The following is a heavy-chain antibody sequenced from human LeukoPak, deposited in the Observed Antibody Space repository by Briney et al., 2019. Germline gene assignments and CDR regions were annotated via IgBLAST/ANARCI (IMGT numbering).Heavy chain of an antibody. Sequence: GGSLRLSCAASGFTVRSYDMSWVRQAPGKGLGWVSYISSGGSTIHYAVSVKGRFTNSRDNAKNSLYLQMNSVRAEDTAVYYCAREMATLPNWFDPWGQGTLVTVSS. J-gene: IGHJ5*02. CDR2: ISSGGSTI. CDR1: GFTVRSYD. V-gene: IGHV3-48*03. CDR3: AREMATLPNWFDP. D-gene: IGHD5-24*01.